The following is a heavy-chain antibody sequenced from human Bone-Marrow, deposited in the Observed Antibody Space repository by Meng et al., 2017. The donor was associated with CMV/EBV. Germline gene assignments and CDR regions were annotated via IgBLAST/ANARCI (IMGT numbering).Heavy chain of an antibody. Sequence: GGSLRLSCAASGFTFSSYAMHWIRQAPGKGLEWVAVISYDGSNKYYADSVKGRFTISRDNSKNTLYLQMNSLRAEDTAVYYCARSYSAGGRVNGPPPWFDPWGQGTLVTFSS. V-gene: IGHV3-30*04. D-gene: IGHD2-8*01. J-gene: IGHJ5*02. CDR2: ISYDGSNK. CDR3: ARSYSAGGRVNGPPPWFDP. CDR1: GFTFSSYA.